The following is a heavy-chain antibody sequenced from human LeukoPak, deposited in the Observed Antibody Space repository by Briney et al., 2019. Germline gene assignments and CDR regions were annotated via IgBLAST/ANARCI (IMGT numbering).Heavy chain of an antibody. D-gene: IGHD5-18*01. V-gene: IGHV3-30-3*01. J-gene: IGHJ3*02. CDR2: ISYDGSNK. CDR3: ARASSRWIQLWTDAFDI. CDR1: GFTFSSYA. Sequence: PGRSLRLSCAASGFTFSSYAMHWVRQAPGKGLEWVAVISYDGSNKYYADSVKGRFTISRDNSKNTLHLQMNSLRAEDTAVYYCARASSRWIQLWTDAFDIWGQGTMVTVSS.